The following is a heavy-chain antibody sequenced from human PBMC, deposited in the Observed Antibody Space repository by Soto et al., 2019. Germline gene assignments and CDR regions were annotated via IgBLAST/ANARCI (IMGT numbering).Heavy chain of an antibody. CDR1: GFTFSSYN. V-gene: IGHV3-48*02. CDR2: ISNGSTTI. J-gene: IGHJ6*02. CDR3: AKDGGSFSYDGMDV. Sequence: EVQLVESGGGLVQPGGSLRLSCAASGFTFSSYNMNWVRQAPGKGLEWIADISNGSTTINYADSVKGRFTISRDNAKNSLYLQMNSLRDEDTAVYYCAKDGGSFSYDGMDVWGQGTTVTVSS. D-gene: IGHD2-15*01.